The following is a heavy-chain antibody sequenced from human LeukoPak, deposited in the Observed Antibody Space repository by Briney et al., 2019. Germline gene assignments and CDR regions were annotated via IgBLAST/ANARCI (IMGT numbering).Heavy chain of an antibody. D-gene: IGHD3-22*01. V-gene: IGHV4-4*07. CDR3: ARDGLYSNGYSYFDY. J-gene: IGHJ4*02. CDR1: GGSFSDYH. Sequence: SETLSPTXTVSGGSFSDYHWSWIRQPAGKRMEWIGRVYASGYSNYNPSLRSRVTMSLDTSKKQLSLRLSSVTAADTAVYYCARDGLYSNGYSYFDYWGQGTLVTVSP. CDR2: VYASGYS.